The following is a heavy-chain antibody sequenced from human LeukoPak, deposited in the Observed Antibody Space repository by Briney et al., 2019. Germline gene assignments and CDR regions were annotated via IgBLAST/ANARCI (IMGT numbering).Heavy chain of an antibody. J-gene: IGHJ4*02. CDR2: IWYDGSNK. D-gene: IGHD2-21*01. CDR3: ARWGLSYTIDY. Sequence: PGRSLRLSCAASGFTFSSYGMHWVRQAPGKGLEWVAVIWYDGSNKYYADSVKGRFTISRDNSKSTLYLQMNSLRAEDTAVYSCARWGLSYTIDYWGQGTLVTVSS. V-gene: IGHV3-33*01. CDR1: GFTFSSYG.